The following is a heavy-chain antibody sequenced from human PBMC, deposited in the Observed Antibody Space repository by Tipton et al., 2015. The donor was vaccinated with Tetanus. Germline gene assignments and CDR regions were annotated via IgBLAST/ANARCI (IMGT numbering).Heavy chain of an antibody. J-gene: IGHJ4*02. CDR3: AKGSSPIARVIIIPNYFDS. CDR1: GFTFSQYG. CDR2: TIDDGSEK. Sequence: RSLRLSCAASGFTFSQYGMHWVRQAPGKGLEWVAVTIDDGSEKHYAESVKGRFTVSRDNTGSTFYLQMNNLRPEDTAVYYCAKGSSPIARVIIIPNYFDSWGRGTLVTVSS. V-gene: IGHV3-30*18. D-gene: IGHD3-10*01.